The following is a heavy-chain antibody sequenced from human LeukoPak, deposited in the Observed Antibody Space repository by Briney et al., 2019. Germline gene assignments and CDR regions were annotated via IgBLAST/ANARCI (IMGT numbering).Heavy chain of an antibody. CDR3: ARDVTGTTYWFDP. Sequence: TSETLSLTCTVSGGSISSGSYYWSWIRQPAGKGLEWIGRIYTSGSTNYNPSLKSRVTMSVDTSKNQFSLKLSSVTAADTAVYYCARDVTGTTYWFDPWGQGTLVTVSS. J-gene: IGHJ5*02. V-gene: IGHV4-61*02. CDR2: IYTSGST. D-gene: IGHD1-7*01. CDR1: GGSISSGSYY.